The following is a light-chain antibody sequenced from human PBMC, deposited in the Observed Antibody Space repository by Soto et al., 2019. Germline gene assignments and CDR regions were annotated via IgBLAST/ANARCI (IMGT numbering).Light chain of an antibody. CDR1: SSNIGAGYD. Sequence: QSVLTQPPSVSGAPGQTVTISCTGSSSNIGAGYDVHWYQQLPGTAPKLLIYGNSNRPSGVPDRFSGSKSGTSASLAITGLQAEDEADYYCQSYDSSLPRIFGTGTKLTVL. CDR2: GNS. V-gene: IGLV1-40*01. J-gene: IGLJ1*01. CDR3: QSYDSSLPRI.